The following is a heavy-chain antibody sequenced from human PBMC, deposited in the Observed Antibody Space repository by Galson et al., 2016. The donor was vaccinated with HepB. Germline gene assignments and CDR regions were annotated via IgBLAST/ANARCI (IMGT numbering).Heavy chain of an antibody. CDR1: GFTFSSYA. CDR2: VIGSGGRT. CDR3: AKGAGAGRVDWFDP. V-gene: IGHV3-23*01. D-gene: IGHD6-13*01. Sequence: SLRLSCAASGFTFSSYAMMWVRQAPGKGLEWLSSVIGSGGRTYSADSVQGRFAISRDNSKNTLYLEMNSLRVEDTAVYYCAKGAGAGRVDWFDPWGQGTLVTASS. J-gene: IGHJ5*02.